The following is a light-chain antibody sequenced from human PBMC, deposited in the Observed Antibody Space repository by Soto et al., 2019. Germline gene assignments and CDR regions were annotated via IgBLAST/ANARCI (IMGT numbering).Light chain of an antibody. CDR2: EVT. J-gene: IGLJ1*01. CDR3: SSYTTRSTYV. V-gene: IGLV2-14*01. CDR1: SSDVGRFNF. Sequence: QSVLTQPASVSGSPGQSITISCTGTSSDVGRFNFVSWFQQHPGKAPKLLIYEVTKRPSGVSNRFSGSKSGNTASLTISGLQTQDEADYYCSSYTTRSTYVFGTGTKVPVL.